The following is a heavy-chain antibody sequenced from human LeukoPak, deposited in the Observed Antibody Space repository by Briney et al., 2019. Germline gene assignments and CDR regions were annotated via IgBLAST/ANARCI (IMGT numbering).Heavy chain of an antibody. V-gene: IGHV3-30*02. D-gene: IGHD6-13*01. Sequence: GGSLRLSCAASGFTFSNYGVHWVRQAPGKGLEWVAFIRSDGSYKYYADSVKGRFTISRDNSMNTLYLQMNSLRAEDTAMYYCAKDQPSGSSSWYWDYWGQGNLVTVSS. CDR2: IRSDGSYK. J-gene: IGHJ4*02. CDR3: AKDQPSGSSSWYWDY. CDR1: GFTFSNYG.